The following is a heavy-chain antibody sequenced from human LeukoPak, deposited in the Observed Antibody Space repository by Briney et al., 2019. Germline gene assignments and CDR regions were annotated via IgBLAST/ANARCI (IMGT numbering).Heavy chain of an antibody. J-gene: IGHJ5*02. CDR2: IYTSGST. D-gene: IGHD3-16*01. CDR1: GGSISSYY. Sequence: SETLSLTCTVSGGSISSYYWSWIRQLAGKGLEWIGRIYTSGSTNYNPSLKSRVTMSVDTSKNQFSLKLSSVTAADTAVYYCASGGYGYNWFDPWGQGTLVTVSS. V-gene: IGHV4-4*07. CDR3: ASGGYGYNWFDP.